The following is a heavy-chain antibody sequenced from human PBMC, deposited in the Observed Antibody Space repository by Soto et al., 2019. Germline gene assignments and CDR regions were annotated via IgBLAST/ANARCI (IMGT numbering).Heavy chain of an antibody. Sequence: GGSLRLSCAASGFTFNTYEINWVRQAPGKGLEWLSYISSGGDTMFYADSVKGRFTISRDTAKNSLYLQMNSLRAEDTAVYYCVRVGSVTTTGQTFDYWGQGTLVTVSS. CDR1: GFTFNTYE. D-gene: IGHD1-1*01. J-gene: IGHJ4*02. CDR2: ISSGGDTM. V-gene: IGHV3-48*03. CDR3: VRVGSVTTTGQTFDY.